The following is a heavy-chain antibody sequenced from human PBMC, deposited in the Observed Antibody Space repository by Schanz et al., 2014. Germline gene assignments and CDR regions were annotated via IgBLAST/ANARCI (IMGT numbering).Heavy chain of an antibody. CDR3: AKLSSSGRLAGYFDY. V-gene: IGHV3-48*01. D-gene: IGHD6-19*01. CDR2: IDGKSTTV. Sequence: EVQLVESGGYLVQPGGSLRLSCSASGFTFSSYAMHWVRQASGKGLEWLSYIDGKSTTVYYADSVKGRFTVSRDSGQNSLYLQMNSLRAEDTAIYYCAKLSSSGRLAGYFDYWGQGALVTVSS. CDR1: GFTFSSYA. J-gene: IGHJ4*02.